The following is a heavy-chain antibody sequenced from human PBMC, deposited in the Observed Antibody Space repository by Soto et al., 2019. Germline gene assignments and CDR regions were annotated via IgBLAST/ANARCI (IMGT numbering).Heavy chain of an antibody. CDR2: FDVEEDGA. Sequence: ASVKVSCKVSGDTLSEGAIHWVRQAPGKGLEWMGGFDVEEDGAVYAQKFQGRAIMTEDTSTDTAYMELSSLRSEDTAVYYCATESRPLRDSSGYYSWGQGTLVTVSS. V-gene: IGHV1-24*01. CDR1: GDTLSEGA. J-gene: IGHJ4*02. D-gene: IGHD3-22*01. CDR3: ATESRPLRDSSGYYS.